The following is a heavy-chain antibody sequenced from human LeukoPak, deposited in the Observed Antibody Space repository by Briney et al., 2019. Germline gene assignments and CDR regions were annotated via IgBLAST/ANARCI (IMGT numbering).Heavy chain of an antibody. D-gene: IGHD2/OR15-2a*01. CDR3: ARAYLFTSNSWWLDP. CDR2: MNPNSGNT. Sequence: ASVKVSCKTSGYTFTSYDINWVRQATGQGLEWLGWMNPNSGNTGYAQQIQGRLTLTRDISISTANMELSGLGSDDTAVYYCARAYLFTSNSWWLDPWGQGTLVTVSS. CDR1: GYTFTSYD. V-gene: IGHV1-8*01. J-gene: IGHJ5*02.